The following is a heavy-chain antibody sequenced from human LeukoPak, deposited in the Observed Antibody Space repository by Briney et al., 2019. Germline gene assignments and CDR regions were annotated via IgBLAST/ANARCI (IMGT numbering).Heavy chain of an antibody. V-gene: IGHV1-2*02. J-gene: IGHJ4*02. CDR1: GYTFTGDY. CDR3: ARAHTNWNDGXFDX. Sequence: ASVKVSCKASGYTFTGDYMHWVRQAPGQGLEWMGWINPNSGGTNYAQKFQGRVTMTRDTSISTAYMELSRLRSDDTAVYYCARAHTNWNDGXFDXXXQGPLVPVX. CDR2: INPNSGGT. D-gene: IGHD1-1*01.